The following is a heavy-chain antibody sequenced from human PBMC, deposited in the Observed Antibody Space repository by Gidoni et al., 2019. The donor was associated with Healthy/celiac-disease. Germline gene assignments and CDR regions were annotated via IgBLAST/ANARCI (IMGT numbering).Heavy chain of an antibody. CDR1: GFTLSSYG. Sequence: QVQLVESGGGVVQPGRSLRLSCAASGFTLSSYGMHWVRQAPGKGLEWVAVISYDGSNKYYADSVKGRFTISRDNSKNTLYLQMNSLRAEDTAVYYCAKDLTSEDAFDIWGQGTMVTVSS. V-gene: IGHV3-30*18. D-gene: IGHD7-27*01. J-gene: IGHJ3*02. CDR3: AKDLTSEDAFDI. CDR2: ISYDGSNK.